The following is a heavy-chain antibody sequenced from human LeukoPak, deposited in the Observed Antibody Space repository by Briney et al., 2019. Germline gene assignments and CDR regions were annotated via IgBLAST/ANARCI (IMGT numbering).Heavy chain of an antibody. V-gene: IGHV4-39*07. J-gene: IGHJ5*02. CDR1: GGSISSSSYY. CDR2: IYYSGST. CDR3: ARAEGYSSSWYSMYDWFDP. D-gene: IGHD6-13*01. Sequence: SETLSLTCTVSGGSISSSSYYWGWIRQPPGTGLEWIGSIYYSGSTYYNPSLKSRVTISVDTSKNQFSLKLSSVTAADTAVYYCARAEGYSSSWYSMYDWFDPWGQGTLVTVSS.